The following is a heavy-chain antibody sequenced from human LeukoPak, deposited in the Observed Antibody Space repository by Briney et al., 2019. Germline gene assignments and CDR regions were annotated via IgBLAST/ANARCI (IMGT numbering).Heavy chain of an antibody. CDR3: ARESFYYGSGSYYHNFDY. Sequence: PGGSLRLPCAASGFTFSDYYMSWIRQAPGKGPEWVSYISSSSSYTNYADSVKGRFTISRDNAKNSLYLQMNSLRAEDTAVYYCARESFYYGSGSYYHNFDYWGQGTLVTVSS. J-gene: IGHJ4*02. V-gene: IGHV3-11*06. CDR2: ISSSSSYT. CDR1: GFTFSDYY. D-gene: IGHD3-10*01.